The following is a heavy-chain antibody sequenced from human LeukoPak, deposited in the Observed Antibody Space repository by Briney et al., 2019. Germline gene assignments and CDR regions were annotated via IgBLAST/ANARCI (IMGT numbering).Heavy chain of an antibody. CDR3: ASRVCSSTSCSKKLKGYYYYGMDV. CDR1: GYTFTSYD. D-gene: IGHD2-2*01. V-gene: IGHV1-8*01. Sequence: AASVKVSCKASGYTFTSYDINWVRQATGQGLEWMGWMNPNSGNTGYAQKFQGRVTMTRNTSISTAYMELSSLRSEDTAVYYCASRVCSSTSCSKKLKGYYYYGMDVWGQGTTVTVSS. J-gene: IGHJ6*02. CDR2: MNPNSGNT.